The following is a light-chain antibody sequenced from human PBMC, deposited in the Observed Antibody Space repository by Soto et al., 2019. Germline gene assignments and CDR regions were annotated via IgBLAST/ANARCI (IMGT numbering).Light chain of an antibody. CDR1: SSDVGAYKY. J-gene: IGLJ1*01. V-gene: IGLV2-14*03. CDR3: SSYTGGSTSYV. Sequence: QSVLTQPASVSGSPGQSITISCTGTSSDVGAYKYVSWHQQHPGKAPKLMIYDVSDRPSGVSDRFSGSKSGNTASLTISGLKDEDEDDYYCSSYTGGSTSYVFGTGTKVT. CDR2: DVS.